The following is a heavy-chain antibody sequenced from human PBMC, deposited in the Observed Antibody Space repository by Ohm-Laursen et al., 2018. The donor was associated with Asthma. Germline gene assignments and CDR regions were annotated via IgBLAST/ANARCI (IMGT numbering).Heavy chain of an antibody. CDR2: ISSSSSYI. CDR3: AGVVVVPAAMLPWFDH. Sequence: SLRLSCTASGFTFSSYSMNWVRQAPGKGLEWVSSISSSSSYIYYADSVKGRFTISRDNAKNSLYLQMNSLRAEDTAVYYCAGVVVVPAAMLPWFDHWGQGTLVTVSS. CDR1: GFTFSSYS. D-gene: IGHD2-2*01. V-gene: IGHV3-21*01. J-gene: IGHJ5*02.